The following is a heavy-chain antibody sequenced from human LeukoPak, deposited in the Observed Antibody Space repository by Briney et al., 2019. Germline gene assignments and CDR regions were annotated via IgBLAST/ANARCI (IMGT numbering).Heavy chain of an antibody. Sequence: GGSLRLSCAASGFTVSSNYMSWVRQAPGKGLEWVSVIYSGGSTYYADSVKGRFTISRDNSKNTLYLQMNSLRAEDTAVYYCARSDLANWGPADYWGQGTLVTVSS. CDR3: ARSDLANWGPADY. D-gene: IGHD7-27*01. CDR1: GFTVSSNY. V-gene: IGHV3-53*01. CDR2: IYSGGST. J-gene: IGHJ4*02.